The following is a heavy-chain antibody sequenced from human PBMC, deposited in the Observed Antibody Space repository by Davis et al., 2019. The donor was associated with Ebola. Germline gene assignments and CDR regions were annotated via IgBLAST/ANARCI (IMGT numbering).Heavy chain of an antibody. D-gene: IGHD2-15*01. V-gene: IGHV3-11*04. Sequence: PGGSLRLSCAASGFTFSDYYMSWIRQAPGKGLEWVSYISSSGSTIYYADSVKGRFTISRDNSKNTLYLQMNSLRAEDTAVYYCARSHVVVAEGWYFDLWGRGTLVTVSS. CDR1: GFTFSDYY. CDR3: ARSHVVVAEGWYFDL. J-gene: IGHJ2*01. CDR2: ISSSGSTI.